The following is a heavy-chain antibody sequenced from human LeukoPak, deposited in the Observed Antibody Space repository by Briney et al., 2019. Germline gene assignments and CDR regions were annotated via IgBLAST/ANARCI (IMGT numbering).Heavy chain of an antibody. CDR2: ISGSGGST. CDR3: AREKVDVEDAFDI. D-gene: IGHD5-24*01. Sequence: PGGSLRLSCAASGFTFSSYAMSWVRQAPGKGLEWVSAISGSGGSTYYADSVKGRFTISRDNAKNSLYLQMNSLRAEDTAVYYCAREKVDVEDAFDIWGQGTMVTVSS. J-gene: IGHJ3*02. V-gene: IGHV3-23*01. CDR1: GFTFSSYA.